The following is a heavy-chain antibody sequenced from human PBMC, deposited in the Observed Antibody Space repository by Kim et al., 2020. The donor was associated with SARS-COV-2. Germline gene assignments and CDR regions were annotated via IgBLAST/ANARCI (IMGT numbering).Heavy chain of an antibody. CDR3: AKDTHPFFGAGTFDY. V-gene: IGHV3-9*01. Sequence: GGSLRLSCAASGFTFGDYAMHWVRQAPGKGLEWVSGISWNSGSIGYADSVKGRFTISRDNAKNSLYLQMNSLRAEDTALYYCAKDTHPFFGAGTFDYWGQGTLVTVSS. CDR1: GFTFGDYA. CDR2: ISWNSGSI. D-gene: IGHD6-19*01. J-gene: IGHJ4*02.